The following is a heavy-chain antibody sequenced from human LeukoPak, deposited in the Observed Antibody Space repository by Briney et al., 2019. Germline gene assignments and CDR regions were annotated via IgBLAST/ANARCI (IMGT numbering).Heavy chain of an antibody. D-gene: IGHD1-7*01. V-gene: IGHV4-59*02. Sequence: SETLSLTCTVSGGSVSSYYWSWIRQPPGKGLEWIGYIYYSGSTNYNPSLKSRVTISVDASKNQFSLKLSSVTAADTAVYHCARDNWNYGSSMDVWGQGTTVTVSS. CDR3: ARDNWNYGSSMDV. CDR2: IYYSGST. J-gene: IGHJ6*02. CDR1: GGSVSSYY.